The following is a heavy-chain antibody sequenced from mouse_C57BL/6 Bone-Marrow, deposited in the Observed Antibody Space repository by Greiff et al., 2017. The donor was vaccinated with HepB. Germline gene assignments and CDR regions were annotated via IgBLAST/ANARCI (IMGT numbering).Heavy chain of an antibody. CDR1: GFTFSDFY. D-gene: IGHD1-1*01. CDR3: ARMRAPVGGDYAMDY. Sequence: EVNVVESGGGLVQSGRSLRLSCATSGFTFSDFYMEWVRQAPGKGLEWIAASRNKANDYTTEYSASVKGRFIVSRDTSQSILYLQMNALRAEDTAIYYCARMRAPVGGDYAMDYWGQGTSVTVSS. V-gene: IGHV7-1*01. J-gene: IGHJ4*01. CDR2: SRNKANDYTT.